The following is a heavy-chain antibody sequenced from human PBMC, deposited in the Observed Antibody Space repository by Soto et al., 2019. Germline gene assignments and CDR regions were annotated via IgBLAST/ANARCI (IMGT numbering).Heavy chain of an antibody. CDR1: GFTFSNYW. J-gene: IGHJ4*02. V-gene: IGHV3-74*01. CDR2: INSDGSST. CDR3: ARNPAPSGWYDY. Sequence: GGSLSLSCAASGFTFSNYWTDWVRQVPGKGLMWVSRINSDGSSTVYADSVKGRFTISRDNAKSTLYLQMNSLTAEDTAVYYCARNPAPSGWYDYWGQGALVTVYS. D-gene: IGHD6-19*01.